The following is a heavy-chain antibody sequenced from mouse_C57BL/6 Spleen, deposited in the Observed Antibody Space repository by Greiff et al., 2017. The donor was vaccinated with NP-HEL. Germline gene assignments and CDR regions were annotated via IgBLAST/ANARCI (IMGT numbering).Heavy chain of an antibody. CDR1: GFTFSSYA. CDR3: AREGGPYAMDY. Sequence: EVQLVESGGGLVKPGGSLKLSCAASGFTFSSYAMSWVRQTPEKRLEWVATISDGGSYTYYPDNVKGRFTISRDNAKNNLYLQMSHLKSEDTAMYYCAREGGPYAMDYWGQGTSVTVSS. D-gene: IGHD1-1*02. J-gene: IGHJ4*01. V-gene: IGHV5-4*01. CDR2: ISDGGSYT.